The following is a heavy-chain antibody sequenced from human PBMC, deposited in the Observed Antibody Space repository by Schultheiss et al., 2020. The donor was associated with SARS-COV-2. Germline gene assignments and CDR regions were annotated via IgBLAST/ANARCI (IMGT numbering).Heavy chain of an antibody. V-gene: IGHV3-49*04. Sequence: GGSLRLSCTASGFTFGDYAMSWVRQAPGKGLEWVGFIRSKAYGGTTEYAASVKGRFTISRDDSKSIAYLQMNSLKTEDTAVYYCAKESTIFGVVSAYFDYWGQGTLVTVSS. CDR1: GFTFGDYA. CDR3: AKESTIFGVVSAYFDY. J-gene: IGHJ4*02. D-gene: IGHD3-3*01. CDR2: IRSKAYGGTT.